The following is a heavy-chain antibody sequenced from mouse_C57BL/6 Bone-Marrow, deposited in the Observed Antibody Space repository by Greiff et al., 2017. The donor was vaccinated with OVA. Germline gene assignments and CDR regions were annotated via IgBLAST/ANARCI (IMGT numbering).Heavy chain of an antibody. D-gene: IGHD1-1*01. Sequence: QVQLQQSGPELVKPGASVKISCKASGYAFSSSWMNWVKQRPGKGLEWIGRIYPGDGDTNYNGKFKGKATLTADKSSSTAYMQLSSLTSEDSAVYFCARPYYYARPPYAMDYWGQGTSVTVSS. CDR2: IYPGDGDT. V-gene: IGHV1-82*01. CDR3: ARPYYYARPPYAMDY. CDR1: GYAFSSSW. J-gene: IGHJ4*01.